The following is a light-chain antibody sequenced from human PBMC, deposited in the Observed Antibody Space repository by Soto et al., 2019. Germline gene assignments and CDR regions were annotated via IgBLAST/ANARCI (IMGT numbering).Light chain of an antibody. V-gene: IGKV3-20*01. CDR3: QQYGSSPT. CDR2: GAS. J-gene: IGKJ5*01. CDR1: QSVSSY. Sequence: EIVMTQSPATLSVSPGDGATLSCRASQSVSSYLAWYQQKRGQAPRLLIYGASSRATGIPDRFSGSGSGTDFTLTISRLEPEDFAVYYCQQYGSSPTFGQGTRLEIK.